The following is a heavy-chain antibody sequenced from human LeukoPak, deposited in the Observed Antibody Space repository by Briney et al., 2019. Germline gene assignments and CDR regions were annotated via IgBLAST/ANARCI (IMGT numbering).Heavy chain of an antibody. V-gene: IGHV3-48*01. Sequence: GGSLRLSCAASGSTFSTYSMNWVRQAPGKGLEWVSYISSSSSTIYYADSVEGRFTISRDNAKNSLYLQMNSLRAEDTAVYYCAKGSGHYYYYYGMDVWGQGTTVTVSS. CDR1: GSTFSTYS. CDR2: ISSSSSTI. CDR3: AKGSGHYYYYYGMDV. J-gene: IGHJ6*02. D-gene: IGHD6-19*01.